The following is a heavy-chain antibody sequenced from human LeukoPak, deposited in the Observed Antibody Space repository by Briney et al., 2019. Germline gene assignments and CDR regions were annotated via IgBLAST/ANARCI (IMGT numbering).Heavy chain of an antibody. Sequence: GGSLRLSCAASGFTVSSNYMSWVRQAPGKGLEWVSVIYSGGSTYYADSVKGRFTISRDNSKNTLYLQMNSLRAEDTAVYYCARHVVAVGFDYWGQGTLVTVSS. D-gene: IGHD3-22*01. CDR3: ARHVVAVGFDY. CDR2: IYSGGST. J-gene: IGHJ4*02. V-gene: IGHV3-53*01. CDR1: GFTVSSNY.